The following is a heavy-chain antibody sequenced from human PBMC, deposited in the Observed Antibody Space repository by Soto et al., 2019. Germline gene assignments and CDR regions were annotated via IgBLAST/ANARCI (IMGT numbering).Heavy chain of an antibody. CDR2: ISGSGGST. V-gene: IGHV3-23*01. J-gene: IGHJ2*01. CDR3: AKSPTYGDLPHWYFDL. D-gene: IGHD4-17*01. CDR1: GFTFSSYA. Sequence: GGSLRLSCAASGFTFSSYAMSWVRQAPGKGLEWVSAISGSGGSTYYADSVKGRFTISRDNSKNTLYLQMNSLRAEDTAVYYCAKSPTYGDLPHWYFDLWGRGTLVTVSS.